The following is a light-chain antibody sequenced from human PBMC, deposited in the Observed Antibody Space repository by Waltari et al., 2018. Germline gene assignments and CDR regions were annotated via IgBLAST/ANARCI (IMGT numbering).Light chain of an antibody. V-gene: IGKV1-5*01. CDR2: DAS. CDR1: QSISSW. J-gene: IGKJ1*01. CDR3: QQYNSLWT. Sequence: DIQMTQSPSTLSASVGDRVTITCRASQSISSWLAWYQQKPWKAPKLLIYDASSLESGVPSRFSGSGSGTEFTLTISSLQPDDFATYYCQQYNSLWTFGQGTKVEIK.